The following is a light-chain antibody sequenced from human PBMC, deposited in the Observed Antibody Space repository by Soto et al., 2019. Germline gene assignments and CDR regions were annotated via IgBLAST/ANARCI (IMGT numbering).Light chain of an antibody. CDR1: QSVISY. J-gene: IGKJ2*01. CDR3: QQRSNCPPYS. CDR2: DAS. Sequence: EIVLTQSPATLSLSPGERATLSCRASQSVISYLALYQQKPGQAPRLLLYDASNRATGIPARFSGSGSGTDFTLTISRLEPEDVAVYCGQQRSNCPPYSFGQGTKLEIK. V-gene: IGKV3-11*01.